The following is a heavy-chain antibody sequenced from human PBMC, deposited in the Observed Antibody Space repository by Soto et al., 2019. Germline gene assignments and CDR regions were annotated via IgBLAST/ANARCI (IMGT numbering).Heavy chain of an antibody. J-gene: IGHJ5*02. Sequence: PSETLSLTYTVSGGSIRSYYWSWIRQPPGKGVEWIGYIYYSGSTNYNPSLKSRVTISVDTSKNQSSLKLSSVTAADTAVYYCAREVSPRHYYDFWSGYYSWFAPWGQGTLVTVSS. V-gene: IGHV4-59*01. CDR3: AREVSPRHYYDFWSGYYSWFAP. D-gene: IGHD3-3*01. CDR2: IYYSGST. CDR1: GGSIRSYY.